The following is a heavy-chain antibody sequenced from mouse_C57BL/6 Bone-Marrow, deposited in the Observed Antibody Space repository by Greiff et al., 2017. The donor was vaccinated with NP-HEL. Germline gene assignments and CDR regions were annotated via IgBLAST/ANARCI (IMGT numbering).Heavy chain of an antibody. CDR1: GYTFTDYN. Sequence: VQLQQSGPELVKPGASVKMSCTASGYTFTDYNMHWVKQSHGKSLEWIGYSNPNNGGTSYNQKIKGKATLTVNKSSSTAYMEPRSLTSEDSAVYYGAREGIYYNGSSAYWYFDVWGTGTTVTVSS. D-gene: IGHD1-1*01. CDR2: SNPNNGGT. CDR3: AREGIYYNGSSAYWYFDV. V-gene: IGHV1-22*01. J-gene: IGHJ1*03.